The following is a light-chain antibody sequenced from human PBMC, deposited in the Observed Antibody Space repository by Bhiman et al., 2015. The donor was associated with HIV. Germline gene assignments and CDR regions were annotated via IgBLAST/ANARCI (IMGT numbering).Light chain of an antibody. Sequence: QSVSESPGKTVTISCTRSSGSVASNYVQWYQQRPGSSPTTVIYEDNQRPSGVPDRFSGSIDSSSNSASLTISGLKTEDEADYYCQSYDSNRNWVFGGGTKLTVL. J-gene: IGLJ3*02. V-gene: IGLV6-57*01. CDR2: EDN. CDR1: SGSVASNY. CDR3: QSYDSNRNWV.